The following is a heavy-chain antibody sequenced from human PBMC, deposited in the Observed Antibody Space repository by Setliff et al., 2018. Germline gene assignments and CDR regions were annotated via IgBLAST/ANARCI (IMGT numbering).Heavy chain of an antibody. CDR2: INPNSGGT. CDR1: GYTFTSYD. CDR3: ARGRGSYYYYMDV. Sequence: ASVKVSCKASGYTFTSYDINWVRQATGQGLEWMGWINPNSGGTNYAQKFQGWVTMTRDTSISTAYMELSRLRSDDTAVYYCARGRGSYYYYMDVWGKGTTVTVS. V-gene: IGHV1-2*04. J-gene: IGHJ6*03. D-gene: IGHD1-26*01.